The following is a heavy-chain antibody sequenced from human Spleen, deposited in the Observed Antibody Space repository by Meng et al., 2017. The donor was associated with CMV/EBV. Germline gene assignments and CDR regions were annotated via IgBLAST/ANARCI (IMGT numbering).Heavy chain of an antibody. D-gene: IGHD3-3*01. CDR2: ISSSSTFI. J-gene: IGHJ6*02. V-gene: IGHV3-21*01. Sequence: GESLKISCAVSGITFRGYTMNWVRQTPGKGLEWVSSISSSSTFIYYADSVKGRFTISRDNAKNSLYLQMNSLRAEDTAVYYCARALTIFGVVKDYYGMDVWGQGTTVTVSS. CDR1: GITFRGYT. CDR3: ARALTIFGVVKDYYGMDV.